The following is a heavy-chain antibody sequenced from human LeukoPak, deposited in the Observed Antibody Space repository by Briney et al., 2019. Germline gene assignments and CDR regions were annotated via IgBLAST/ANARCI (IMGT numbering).Heavy chain of an antibody. D-gene: IGHD3-22*01. J-gene: IGHJ4*02. CDR2: INHSGST. CDR3: ANRGGTTFYDSSGYLFDY. CDR1: GGSFSGYY. Sequence: SETLSLTCAVYGGSFSGYYWSWIRQPPGKGLEWIGEINHSGSTNYNSSLKSRVTISVDTSKNQFSLKLSSVTAADTAVYYCANRGGTTFYDSSGYLFDYWGQGTLVPSPQ. V-gene: IGHV4-34*01.